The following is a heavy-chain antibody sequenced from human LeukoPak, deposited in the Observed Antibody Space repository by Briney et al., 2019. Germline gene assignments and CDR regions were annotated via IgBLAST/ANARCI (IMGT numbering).Heavy chain of an antibody. CDR1: GYTFSSYD. CDR3: AKDYYGSGSGIYKKERPYYFDY. D-gene: IGHD3-10*01. CDR2: IGTAGDT. Sequence: GGSLRLSCAPSGYTFSSYDMHWVRHATGKGLEWVSAIGTAGDTYYPGSVKGRFTISRENAKNSLYLQMNSLRAEYTAVYYCAKDYYGSGSGIYKKERPYYFDYWGQGTLVTVSS. V-gene: IGHV3-13*01. J-gene: IGHJ4*02.